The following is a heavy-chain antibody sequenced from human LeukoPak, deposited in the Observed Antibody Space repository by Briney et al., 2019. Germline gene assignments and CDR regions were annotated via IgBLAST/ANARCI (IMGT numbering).Heavy chain of an antibody. Sequence: PSETLSLTCTVSGGSISSDNYYWSWIRQPAGKGLEWIGRIYTSGSTNYNPSLKSRVTISVDTSKNQFSLRLSSVTAADTAVYYCARVAFWSGYYWGQGTLVTVSS. V-gene: IGHV4-61*02. CDR3: ARVAFWSGYY. CDR1: GGSISSDNYY. CDR2: IYTSGST. D-gene: IGHD3-3*01. J-gene: IGHJ4*02.